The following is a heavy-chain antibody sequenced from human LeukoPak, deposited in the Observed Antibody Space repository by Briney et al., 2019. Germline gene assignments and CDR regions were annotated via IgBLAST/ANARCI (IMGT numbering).Heavy chain of an antibody. CDR1: GLTFSNYA. V-gene: IGHV3-23*01. CDR2: ISGTGGST. D-gene: IGHD6-6*01. CDR3: AKAKQVVPADVLNFGY. Sequence: GGSVRLSCAASGLTFSNYAMSWVRQAPGKGLEWASVISGTGGSTYHADSVKGRFTISRDNSKNTLYLQMNTLRGEDTAVYYCAKAKQVVPADVLNFGYWGQGTLVTVSS. J-gene: IGHJ4*02.